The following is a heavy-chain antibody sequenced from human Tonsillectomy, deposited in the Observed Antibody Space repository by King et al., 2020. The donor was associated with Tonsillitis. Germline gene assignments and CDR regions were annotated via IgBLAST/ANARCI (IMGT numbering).Heavy chain of an antibody. CDR3: ARDSGYSSGWFLDY. D-gene: IGHD6-19*01. CDR1: GFTFSSYS. J-gene: IGHJ4*02. V-gene: IGHV3-21*01. Sequence: VQLVESGGGLVKPGGSLRLSCAASGFTFSSYSMNWVRQAPGKGLEWVSSISSSSSYIYYADSVKGRFTIPRDNAKNSLYLQMNSLRAEDTAVYYCARDSGYSSGWFLDYWGQGTLVTVSS. CDR2: ISSSSSYI.